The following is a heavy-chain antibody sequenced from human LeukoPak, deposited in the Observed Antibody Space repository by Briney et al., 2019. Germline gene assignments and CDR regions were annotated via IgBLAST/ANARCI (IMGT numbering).Heavy chain of an antibody. CDR1: GYTFTGFY. CDR2: INPNSGGT. J-gene: IGHJ4*02. V-gene: IGHV1-2*02. CDR3: ARGLVSSGWSGEGFDY. D-gene: IGHD6-19*01. Sequence: GASVKVSCKASGYTFTGFYMHWVRQAPGQGLEWMGWINPNSGGTKYAQRFQGRVTMTRDTSINTAYMELNSLRSEDTAVYYCARGLVSSGWSGEGFDYWGQGTLVTVSS.